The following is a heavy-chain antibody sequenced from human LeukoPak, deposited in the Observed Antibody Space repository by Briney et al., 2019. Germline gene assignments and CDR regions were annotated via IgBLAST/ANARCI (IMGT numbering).Heavy chain of an antibody. CDR2: IIPIFGTA. CDR1: GGIFSSYA. V-gene: IGHV1-69*13. Sequence: SVKVSCKASGGIFSSYAISWVRQAPGQGLEWMGGIIPIFGTANYAQKFQGRVTITADESTSTAYMELSSLRSEDTAVYYCARDPYSSGWYKSGYAFDIWGQGTMVTVSS. CDR3: ARDPYSSGWYKSGYAFDI. D-gene: IGHD6-19*01. J-gene: IGHJ3*02.